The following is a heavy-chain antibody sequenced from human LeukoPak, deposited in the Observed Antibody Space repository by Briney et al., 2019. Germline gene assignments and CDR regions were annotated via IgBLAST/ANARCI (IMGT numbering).Heavy chain of an antibody. V-gene: IGHV1-46*01. J-gene: IGHJ6*03. D-gene: IGHD6-13*01. CDR3: ARAGWGYSSSWDYYYYMDV. CDR2: INPSGGST. CDR1: GYTFTSYY. Sequence: ASVKVSCKASGYTFTSYYMHWVRQAPGQGLEWMGIINPSGGSTSYAQKFQGRVTMTRDTSISTAYMELSRLRSDDTAVYYCARAGWGYSSSWDYYYYMDVWGKGTTVTVSS.